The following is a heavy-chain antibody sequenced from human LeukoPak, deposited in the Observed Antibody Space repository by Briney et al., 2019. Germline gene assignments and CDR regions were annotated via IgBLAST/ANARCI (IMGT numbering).Heavy chain of an antibody. CDR3: ARAQQLVRFDWFDP. Sequence: PGGSLRLSCAASGFALNSYSLAWVRQAPGKGLEWVSSISSTSAYIHYADSVKGRFTISRDNAKNSLYLQMNSLRAEDTAVYYCARAQQLVRFDWFDPWGQGTLVTVSS. CDR1: GFALNSYS. V-gene: IGHV3-21*01. J-gene: IGHJ5*02. CDR2: ISSTSAYI. D-gene: IGHD6-13*01.